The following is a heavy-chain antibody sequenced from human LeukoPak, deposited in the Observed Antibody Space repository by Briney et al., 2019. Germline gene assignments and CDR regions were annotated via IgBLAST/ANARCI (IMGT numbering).Heavy chain of an antibody. CDR2: IILIFDTA. D-gene: IGHD4-17*01. V-gene: IGHV1-69*06. CDR3: ARERHDYGDFDY. CDR1: GGTFSSYV. J-gene: IGHJ4*02. Sequence: ASVKVSCKASGGTFSSYVISWVRQAPGQVLEWMGGIILIFDTANYAQKFKGRLTITADKSTSTAYMELSSLRSEDTAVYYCARERHDYGDFDYWGQGTLVTVSS.